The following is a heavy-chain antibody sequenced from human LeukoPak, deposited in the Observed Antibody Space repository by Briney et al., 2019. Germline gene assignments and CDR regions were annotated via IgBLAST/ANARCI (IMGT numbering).Heavy chain of an antibody. J-gene: IGHJ4*02. D-gene: IGHD2-2*01. Sequence: ASVKVSCKASGYTFTGYYMHWVRQAPGQGLEWMGWINPNSGGTNYAQKFQGWVTMTRDTSISTAYMELSRLRSDDTAVYYCARVIYDCSSTSCYYFDYWGQGTLVTVSS. CDR3: ARVIYDCSSTSCYYFDY. V-gene: IGHV1-2*04. CDR1: GYTFTGYY. CDR2: INPNSGGT.